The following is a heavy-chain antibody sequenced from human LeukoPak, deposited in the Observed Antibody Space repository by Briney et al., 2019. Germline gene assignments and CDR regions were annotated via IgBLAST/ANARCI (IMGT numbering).Heavy chain of an antibody. CDR2: ISSSSSYI. D-gene: IGHD3-16*01. CDR1: GFTFSSYC. CDR3: ARDALTFGGVHDY. V-gene: IGHV3-21*01. Sequence: GGSLRLSCAASGFTFSSYCMNWVRQAPGKGLEWVSSISSSSSYIYYADSVKGRFTISRDNAKNSLYLQMNSLRAEDTAVYYCARDALTFGGVHDYWGQGTLVTVSS. J-gene: IGHJ4*02.